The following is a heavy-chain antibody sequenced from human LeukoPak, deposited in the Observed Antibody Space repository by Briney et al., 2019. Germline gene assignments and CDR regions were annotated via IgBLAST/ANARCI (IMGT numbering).Heavy chain of an antibody. J-gene: IGHJ4*02. CDR2: MNPNSGNT. CDR1: GYTFTSYD. D-gene: IGHD6-19*01. Sequence: ASVKVSCKASGYTFTSYDINWVRQATGQGLEWMGWMNPNSGNTGYAQKFQGRVTITRDTSINTAYMELSSLRSEDTAVYYCASLLTYSSGWFLYWGQGTLVTVSS. V-gene: IGHV1-8*01. CDR3: ASLLTYSSGWFLY.